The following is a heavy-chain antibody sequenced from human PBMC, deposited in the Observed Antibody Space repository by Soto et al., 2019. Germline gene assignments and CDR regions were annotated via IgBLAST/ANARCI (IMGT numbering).Heavy chain of an antibody. Sequence: GAWPPLVDPTQTPTLTRPLSGFSLSTRGGGVGWIRQPPGKALEWLALIYWDDDKRYSPSLKSRLTITKDTSKNQVVLTMTNMDPVDTATYYCAHRQVSGRYYYHGMDVWGQGTTVT. J-gene: IGHJ6*02. CDR3: AHRQVSGRYYYHGMDV. CDR1: GFSLSTRGGG. CDR2: IYWDDDK. D-gene: IGHD3-3*01. V-gene: IGHV2-5*02.